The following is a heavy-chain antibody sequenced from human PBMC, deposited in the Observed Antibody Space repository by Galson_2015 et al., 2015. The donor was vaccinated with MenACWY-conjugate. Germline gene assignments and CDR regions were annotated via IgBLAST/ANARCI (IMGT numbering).Heavy chain of an antibody. CDR3: ARDKGYLSGWSSNALNWFDS. CDR1: GDSVSSNSAA. D-gene: IGHD6-19*01. V-gene: IGHV6-1*01. J-gene: IGHJ5*01. CDR2: TYYRSRWFN. Sequence: CAISGDSVSSNSAAWSWIRQSPSRGLEWLGRTYYRSRWFNDYAESVRSRITINPGTSKNQFSLQLSSVTPEDTAVYYCARDKGYLSGWSSNALNWFDSWGQGTLVTVSS.